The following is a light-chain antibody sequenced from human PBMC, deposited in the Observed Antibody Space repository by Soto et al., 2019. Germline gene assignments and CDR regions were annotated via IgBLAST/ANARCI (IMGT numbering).Light chain of an antibody. CDR2: ELS. Sequence: DILMTQSPLSLSVTPGQPASISFNSSHSLMHTDGKTHLYWYLQRPGQPPQLLIYELSNRFSGVPDRFSGSGSGTDFSLKISRVEAEDAGVYYCMQTLQNPLTFGGGTKVDNK. CDR1: HSLMHTDGKTH. CDR3: MQTLQNPLT. V-gene: IGKV2D-29*01. J-gene: IGKJ4*01.